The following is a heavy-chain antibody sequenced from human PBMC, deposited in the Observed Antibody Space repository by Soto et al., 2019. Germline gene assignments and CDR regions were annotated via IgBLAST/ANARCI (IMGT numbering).Heavy chain of an antibody. V-gene: IGHV1-8*01. J-gene: IGHJ3*02. CDR3: ARGGLYDYIWGSYRYFRGSAFDI. CDR2: MNPNSGNT. CDR1: GYTFTSYD. D-gene: IGHD3-16*02. Sequence: GASVKVSCKASGYTFTSYDINWVRQATGQGLEWMGWMNPNSGNTGYAQKFQGRVTMTRNTSISTAYMELSSLRSEDTAVYYCARGGLYDYIWGSYRYFRGSAFDIWGQGTMVTRLL.